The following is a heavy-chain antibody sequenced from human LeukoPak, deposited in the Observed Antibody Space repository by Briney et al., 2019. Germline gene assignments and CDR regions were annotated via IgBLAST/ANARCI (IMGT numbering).Heavy chain of an antibody. Sequence: PSETLSLTCTVSGGSISSYYWSWIRQPPGKGLEWIGYIYYSGSTYYNPSLKSRVTISVDTSKNQFSLKLSSVTAADTAVYYCARVPRMSIPYYFDYWGQGTLVTVSS. CDR2: IYYSGST. CDR3: ARVPRMSIPYYFDY. V-gene: IGHV4-30-4*08. D-gene: IGHD6-6*01. CDR1: GGSISSYY. J-gene: IGHJ4*02.